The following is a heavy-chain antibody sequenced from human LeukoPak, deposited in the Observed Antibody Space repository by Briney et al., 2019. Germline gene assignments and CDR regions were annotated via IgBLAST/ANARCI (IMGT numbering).Heavy chain of an antibody. V-gene: IGHV4-34*01. D-gene: IGHD3-3*01. CDR3: ARARSVLRFLEWLLTIPFFDY. Sequence: SETLSLTCAVYGGSFSGYHWSWIRQPPGKGLEWIGEINHSGSTNYNPSLKSRVTISVDTSKNQFSLKLSSVTAADTAVYYCARARSVLRFLEWLLTIPFFDYWGQGTLVTVSS. J-gene: IGHJ4*02. CDR1: GGSFSGYH. CDR2: INHSGST.